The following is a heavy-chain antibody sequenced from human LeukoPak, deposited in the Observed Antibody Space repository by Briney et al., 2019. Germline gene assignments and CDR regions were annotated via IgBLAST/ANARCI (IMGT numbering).Heavy chain of an antibody. Sequence: SETLSLTCSLSGGSITNYYWSWIRQPPRQGQERVAWIYSSGNTDYNPSLKSRVTISLGTSNNQFSLTLTSVTASDTAVNFCARTGEYSGSGPSWAFDIWGQGTMVTVSS. D-gene: IGHD3-10*01. CDR1: GGSITNYY. J-gene: IGHJ3*02. V-gene: IGHV4-4*09. CDR2: IYSSGNT. CDR3: ARTGEYSGSGPSWAFDI.